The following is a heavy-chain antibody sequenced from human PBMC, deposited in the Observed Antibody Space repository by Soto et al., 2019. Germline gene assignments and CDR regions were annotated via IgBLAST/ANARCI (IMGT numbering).Heavy chain of an antibody. V-gene: IGHV4-4*07. Sequence: QVQLQESGPGLVKPSETLSLTCTVSGASISNYYWSWIRQPAGKGLEWIGRIYASGNTNYNPSLKSRVTMSVDTSKNQFSLNLNSVTAADTAVYYCARESRSAAGTVEYWCQGTLVTVSS. CDR3: ARESRSAAGTVEY. D-gene: IGHD6-13*01. CDR2: IYASGNT. CDR1: GASISNYY. J-gene: IGHJ4*02.